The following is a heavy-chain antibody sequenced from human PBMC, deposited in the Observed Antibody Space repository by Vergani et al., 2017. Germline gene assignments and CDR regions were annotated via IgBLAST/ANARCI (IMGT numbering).Heavy chain of an antibody. CDR2: IYYSGST. V-gene: IGHV4-39*01. CDR1: NDSVSNTFYY. Sequence: QVQLQESGPGLVKPSETLSLTCTVSNDSVSNTFYYWGWIRQTPGKGLEWIGSIYYSGSTYYNPSLESRLTISLDTSENHLSLKLTSVTAADTAVYYCARQKDYYMDVWGQGTLVTVSS. D-gene: IGHD3/OR15-3a*01. CDR3: ARQKDYYMDV. J-gene: IGHJ4*02.